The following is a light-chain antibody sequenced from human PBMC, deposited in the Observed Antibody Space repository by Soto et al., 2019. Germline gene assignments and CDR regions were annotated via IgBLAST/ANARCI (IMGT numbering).Light chain of an antibody. CDR1: SSDVGSYNL. CDR3: CSYAGSITFYV. CDR2: EVS. V-gene: IGLV2-23*02. Sequence: QSVLTQPASVSGSPGQSITISCTGTSSDVGSYNLVSWYRQHPGKAPKLMIYEVSKRPSGVSNRFSGSKSGNTASLTISGLQAEDEADYYCCSYAGSITFYVFGTGTKVTVL. J-gene: IGLJ1*01.